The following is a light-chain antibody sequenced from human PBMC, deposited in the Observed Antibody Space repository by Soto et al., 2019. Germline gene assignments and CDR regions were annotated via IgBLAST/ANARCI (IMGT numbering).Light chain of an antibody. CDR2: AAS. J-gene: IGKJ4*01. V-gene: IGKV3-20*01. CDR1: QSVGSSY. CDR3: QQYDNSPLT. Sequence: EIVLTQSPGTLSLSPGEIPTLSCSASQSVGSSYLAWYQQKPGQAPRLLIYAASIRASGIPDRFSGSGSGTDFTLTISRLEPEDFAVYYCQQYDNSPLTFGGGTKVDIK.